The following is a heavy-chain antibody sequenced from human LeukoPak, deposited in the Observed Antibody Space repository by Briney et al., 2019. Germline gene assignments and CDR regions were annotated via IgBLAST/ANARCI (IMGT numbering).Heavy chain of an antibody. CDR2: IYYSGST. J-gene: IGHJ4*02. V-gene: IGHV4-59*01. D-gene: IGHD2/OR15-2a*01. CDR1: GGSISSYY. Sequence: SETLSLTCTVSGGSISSYYWSWIRQPPGKGLEWIGYIYYSGSTNYNPSLKSRVTISVDTSKNQFSLKLSSVTAADTAVYYCARAETLLDVDYWGQGTLVTVSS. CDR3: ARAETLLDVDY.